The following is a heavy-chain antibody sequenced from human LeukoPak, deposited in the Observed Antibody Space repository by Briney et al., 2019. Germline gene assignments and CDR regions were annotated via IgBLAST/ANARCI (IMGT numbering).Heavy chain of an antibody. Sequence: PGGSLRLSCAVSGYTFNTHSMKWVRQAPGKGLEWLAVISYDGNEKYYADSVKGRFTISRDDSKDTLYLQMSSLRAEDTAVYYCALGGYCSRTTCQGIAAAGDYWGQGTLVTVST. J-gene: IGHJ4*02. CDR3: ALGGYCSRTTCQGIAAAGDY. D-gene: IGHD6-13*01. CDR1: GYTFNTHS. V-gene: IGHV3-30*04. CDR2: ISYDGNEK.